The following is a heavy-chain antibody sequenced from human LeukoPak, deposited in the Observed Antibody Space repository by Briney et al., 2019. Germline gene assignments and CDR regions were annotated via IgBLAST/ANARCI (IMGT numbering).Heavy chain of an antibody. CDR2: IYYSGST. CDR1: GGSISSSSYF. D-gene: IGHD2-15*01. CDR3: AAGWVCSGGSCYYYFDY. J-gene: IGHJ4*02. Sequence: PSETLSLTCTVSGGSISSSSYFWGWIRQPPGKGLEWIGSIYYSGSTYYNPSLKSRVTISVDTSKNQFSLKLSSVTAADTAVYYCAAGWVCSGGSCYYYFDYWGQGTLVTVSS. V-gene: IGHV4-39*01.